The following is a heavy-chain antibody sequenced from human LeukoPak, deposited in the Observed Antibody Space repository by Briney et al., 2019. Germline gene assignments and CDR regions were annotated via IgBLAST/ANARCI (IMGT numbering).Heavy chain of an antibody. CDR1: GYTFTSYY. D-gene: IGHD4-17*01. CDR2: INPSGGGT. J-gene: IGHJ6*02. CDR3: ARTYTVTTARYYYGMDV. Sequence: ASVKVSCKASGYTFTSYYMHWVRQAPGQGLEWMGIINPSGGGTSYAQKFQGRVTMTRDTSTSTDYMELTSLRSESTDEYYCARTYTVTTARYYYGMDVWGQGTTVTVSS. V-gene: IGHV1-46*01.